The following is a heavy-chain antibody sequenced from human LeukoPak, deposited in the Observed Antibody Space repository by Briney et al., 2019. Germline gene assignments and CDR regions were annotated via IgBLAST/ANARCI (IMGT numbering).Heavy chain of an antibody. CDR1: GFTSSSYA. V-gene: IGHV3-23*01. Sequence: GGSLRLSCAASGFTSSSYAMSWVRQAPGKGLEWVSAISGSGGSTYYADSVKGRFTISRDNSKNTLYLQMNSLRAEDTAVYYCAKDSGSGSYYDFDYWGQGTLVTVSS. D-gene: IGHD1-26*01. CDR2: ISGSGGST. CDR3: AKDSGSGSYYDFDY. J-gene: IGHJ4*02.